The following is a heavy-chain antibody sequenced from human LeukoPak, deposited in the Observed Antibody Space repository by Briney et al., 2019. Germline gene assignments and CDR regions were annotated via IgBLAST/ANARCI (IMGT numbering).Heavy chain of an antibody. CDR1: GGSFSGYY. Sequence: PSETLSLTCAVYGGSFSGYYWSWIRQPPGKGLEWIGYIYYSGSTNYNPSLKSRVTISVDTSKNQFSLKLSSVTAADTAVYYCARTQGFDFWSGYWALFDPWGQGTLVTVSS. CDR2: IYYSGST. CDR3: ARTQGFDFWSGYWALFDP. D-gene: IGHD3-3*01. J-gene: IGHJ5*02. V-gene: IGHV4-59*01.